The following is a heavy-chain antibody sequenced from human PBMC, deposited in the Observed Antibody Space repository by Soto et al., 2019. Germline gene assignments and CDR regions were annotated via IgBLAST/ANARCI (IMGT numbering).Heavy chain of an antibody. D-gene: IGHD6-25*01. CDR1: GLTFSDYS. J-gene: IGHJ5*02. CDR3: ARGSIGFLKGGWFDP. Sequence: QVQLVESGGGLVKPGGSLRLSCAASGLTFSDYSMNWIRQAPGKGLEWVSYISSTGNTIYYADSVKGRLTISRDTANNSLHLQMSRLRSDDTAVYYCARGSIGFLKGGWFDPWGQGTLGTVSS. CDR2: ISSTGNTI. V-gene: IGHV3-11*01.